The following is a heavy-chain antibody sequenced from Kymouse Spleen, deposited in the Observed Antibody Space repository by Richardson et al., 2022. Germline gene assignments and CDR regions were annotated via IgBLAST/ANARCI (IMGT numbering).Heavy chain of an antibody. V-gene: IGHV4-34*01. D-gene: IGHD1-1*01. CDR3: ARATGTLFDY. CDR2: INHSGST. J-gene: IGHJ4*02. Sequence: QVQLQQWGAGLLKPSETLSLTCAVYGGSFSGYYWSWIRQPPGKGLEWIGEINHSGSTNYNPSLKSRVTISVDTSKNQFSLKLSSVTAADTAVYYCARATGTLFDYWGQGTLVTVSS. CDR1: GGSFSGYY.